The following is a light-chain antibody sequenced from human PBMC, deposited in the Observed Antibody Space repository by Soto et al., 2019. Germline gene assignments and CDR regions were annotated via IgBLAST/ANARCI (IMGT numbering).Light chain of an antibody. J-gene: IGLJ1*01. V-gene: IGLV2-23*01. CDR3: CSYAGSSPYV. Sequence: QSALTQPASVSGSPGQSITISCTGTSSDVGSYNLVSWYQQHPGKAPKLMIYXXXXXXXXXXXXXXXSKSGNTASLTISGXXXXXXXXXYCCSYAGSSPYVFGTGTKLTVL. CDR2: XXX. CDR1: SSDVGSYNL.